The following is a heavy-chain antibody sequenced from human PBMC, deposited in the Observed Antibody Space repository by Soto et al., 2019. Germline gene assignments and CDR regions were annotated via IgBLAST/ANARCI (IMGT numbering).Heavy chain of an antibody. J-gene: IGHJ4*02. CDR3: ARDVDDFWSGNSKGYFDY. V-gene: IGHV3-7*01. Sequence: GGSLRLSCAASGFTFSSYWMSWVRQAPGKGLEWVANIKQDGSEKYYVDSVKGRFTISRDNAKNSLYLQMNSLRAEDTAVYYCARDVDDFWSGNSKGYFDYWGQGTLVTVSS. D-gene: IGHD3-3*01. CDR2: IKQDGSEK. CDR1: GFTFSSYW.